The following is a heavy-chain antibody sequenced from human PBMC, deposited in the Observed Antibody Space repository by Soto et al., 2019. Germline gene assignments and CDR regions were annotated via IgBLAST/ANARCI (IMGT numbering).Heavy chain of an antibody. CDR1: GYTFTSYG. D-gene: IGHD2-2*01. J-gene: IGHJ4*02. CDR2: ISAYNGNT. CDR3: ARAVFDCVVVAAAENFYY. V-gene: IGHV1-18*01. Sequence: GASVKVSCKASGYTFTSYGISWVRQAPGQGLEWMGWISAYNGNTNYAQKLQGRVTMTTDTSTSTAYMELRSLRSDDTAVYYCARAVFDCVVVAAAENFYYWGQGTLVTVSS.